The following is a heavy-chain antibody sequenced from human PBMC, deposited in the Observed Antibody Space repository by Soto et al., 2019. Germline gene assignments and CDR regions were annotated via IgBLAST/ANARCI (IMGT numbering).Heavy chain of an antibody. J-gene: IGHJ4*02. CDR1: GYTFTSYG. V-gene: IGHV1-18*01. Sequence: ASVQVSCKASGYTFTSYGISWVRQAPGQGLEWMGWISAYNGNTNYAQKLQGRVTMTTDTSTSTAYMELRSLRSDDTAVYYCSSYLAGYYDSILPADCWGQGTLVTVSS. CDR2: ISAYNGNT. D-gene: IGHD3-22*01. CDR3: SSYLAGYYDSILPADC.